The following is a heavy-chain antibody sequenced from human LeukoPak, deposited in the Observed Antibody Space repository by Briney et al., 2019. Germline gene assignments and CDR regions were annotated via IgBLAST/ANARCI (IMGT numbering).Heavy chain of an antibody. J-gene: IGHJ5*02. V-gene: IGHV4-39*07. Sequence: SETLSLTCTVSGGSITSNSYYWGWIRQPPGKGLEWIGSIYFSGSAYYNPSLQSRVAISVDTSKSQFSRMLSSVTAADTAVYYCARDPRGRYEDWFDPWGQGTLVTVSS. CDR2: IYFSGSA. D-gene: IGHD1-26*01. CDR3: ARDPRGRYEDWFDP. CDR1: GGSITSNSYY.